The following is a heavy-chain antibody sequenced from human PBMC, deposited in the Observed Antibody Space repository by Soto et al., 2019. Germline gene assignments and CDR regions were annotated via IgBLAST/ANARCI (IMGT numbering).Heavy chain of an antibody. Sequence: QVQLVQSGAEMQQPGASVRVSCKASGGTFSKYAFSWVRQAPGQGLEWLGGTIPMFGTPSYAQKIQCRVAITADASTATVYMELSSLRSEDTAVYFCARPLRDRNYYYGMAVWGQGTTVTVSS. CDR3: ARPLRDRNYYYGMAV. V-gene: IGHV1-69*01. CDR1: GGTFSKYA. J-gene: IGHJ6*02. CDR2: TIPMFGTP. D-gene: IGHD3-22*01.